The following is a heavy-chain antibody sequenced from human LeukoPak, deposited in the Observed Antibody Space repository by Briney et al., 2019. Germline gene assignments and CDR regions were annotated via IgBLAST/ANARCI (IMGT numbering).Heavy chain of an antibody. J-gene: IGHJ5*02. CDR2: IYYNVRT. Sequence: PSESLCVTPALPGGSISGAVYYSSWIRHPPRNCLEWMGYIYYNVRTYYKPPLKAGVTIPVDTSKNQFSLKLSSVTAADTAVYYCARSPWVPAAMRWKDWFELWGEGTLVSVSP. CDR3: ARSPWVPAAMRWKDWFEL. CDR1: GGSISGAVYY. D-gene: IGHD2-2*01. V-gene: IGHV4-30-4*02.